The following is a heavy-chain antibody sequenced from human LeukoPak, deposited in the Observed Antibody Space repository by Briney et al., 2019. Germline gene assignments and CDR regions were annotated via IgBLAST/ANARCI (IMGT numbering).Heavy chain of an antibody. J-gene: IGHJ4*02. V-gene: IGHV4-34*01. CDR3: ARAQWLVSSFDY. CDR2: INQSGGT. D-gene: IGHD6-19*01. Sequence: SETLSLTCAVYGGSISGDYWSWIRQPPGKGLEWIGEINQSGGTNYNPSLKSRVAISVDMSKNQFSLKLSSVTAADTAVYYCARAQWLVSSFDYWGQGTLVTVSS. CDR1: GGSISGDY.